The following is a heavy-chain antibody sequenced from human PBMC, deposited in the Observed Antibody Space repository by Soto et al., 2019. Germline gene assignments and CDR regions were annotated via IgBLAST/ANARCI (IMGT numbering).Heavy chain of an antibody. CDR1: GGSFSGYY. J-gene: IGHJ4*02. Sequence: SETLSLTCAVYGGSFSGYYWSWIRQPPGKGLEWIGEINHSGSTNYNPSLKSRVTISVDTSKNQFSLKLSSVTAAATAVYYCARLGSYYFDYWGQGTLVTVSS. D-gene: IGHD1-26*01. V-gene: IGHV4-34*01. CDR3: ARLGSYYFDY. CDR2: INHSGST.